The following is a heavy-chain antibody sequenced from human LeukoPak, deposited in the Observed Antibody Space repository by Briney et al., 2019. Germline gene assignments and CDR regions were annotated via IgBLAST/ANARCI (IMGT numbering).Heavy chain of an antibody. D-gene: IGHD4-11*01. CDR1: GCGFTSSW. CDR2: IDPSDAYT. J-gene: IGHJ6*02. Sequence: GHPLNIPSKGFGCGFTSSWISWVRPTPGKGLEWMGRIDPSDAYTNYRTSFQGHVTISADKSSSTASLQWSSLKPPHTPIFYCARHFKVYSSYSYYYGMDVWGQGTTVTVSS. CDR3: ARHFKVYSSYSYYYGMDV. V-gene: IGHV5-10-1*01.